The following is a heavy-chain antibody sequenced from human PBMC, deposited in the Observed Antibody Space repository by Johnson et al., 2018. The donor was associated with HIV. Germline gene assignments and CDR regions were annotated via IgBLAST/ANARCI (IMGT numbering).Heavy chain of an antibody. D-gene: IGHD7-27*01. V-gene: IGHV3-30*04. CDR2: ISYDGSNK. CDR1: GFTFSSYP. CDR3: ASSWGNAFDI. J-gene: IGHJ3*02. Sequence: QEQLVESGGGVVQPGRSLRLSCAASGFTFSSYPMHWVRQAPGKGLEWVAVISYDGSNKYYADSVKGRFTISRDNSKNTLYLQMNSLRAEDTAVYYCASSWGNAFDIWGQGTMVTVSS.